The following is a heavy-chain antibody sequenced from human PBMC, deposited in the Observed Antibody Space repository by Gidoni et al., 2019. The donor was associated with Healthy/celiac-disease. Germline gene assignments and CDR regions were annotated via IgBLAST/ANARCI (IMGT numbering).Heavy chain of an antibody. Sequence: EVQLFESGGGLVQPGGSLSLSCSASGFTFSTYAMSWVRQAPGKGLEWVSAISGSGGRTYYADSVKGRFTISRENSKNTLYLQMNSLRAEDTAVYYCAKDPSYYDSSGYYYRYYFDYWGQGTLVTVSS. D-gene: IGHD3-22*01. CDR1: GFTFSTYA. J-gene: IGHJ4*02. CDR2: ISGSGGRT. CDR3: AKDPSYYDSSGYYYRYYFDY. V-gene: IGHV3-23*01.